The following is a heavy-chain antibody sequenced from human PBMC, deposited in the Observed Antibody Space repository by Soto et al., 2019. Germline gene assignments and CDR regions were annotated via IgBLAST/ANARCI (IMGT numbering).Heavy chain of an antibody. V-gene: IGHV4-4*07. CDR1: GGSISSYS. D-gene: IGHD6-13*01. CDR2: IYSSGST. Sequence: PETLSLTCTVSGGSISSYSWSWIRQPAGRGLEWIGRIYSSGSTNYNPSLKSRVTMPVDTSKNQFSLKLSSVTAADTAVYYCARETAAAGTNWFDPWGQGTQVTVSS. CDR3: ARETAAAGTNWFDP. J-gene: IGHJ5*02.